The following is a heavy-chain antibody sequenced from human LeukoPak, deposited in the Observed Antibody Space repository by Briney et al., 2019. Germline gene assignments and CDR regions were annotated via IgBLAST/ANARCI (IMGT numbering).Heavy chain of an antibody. J-gene: IGHJ4*02. CDR1: GYTFTSYD. CDR3: ARERLVAGSKPARWKNDY. CDR2: MIPNSANT. D-gene: IGHD6-19*01. V-gene: IGHV1-8*03. Sequence: ASVKVSCKSSGYTFTSYDINWVRQATGQGLEWMGWMIPNSANTGFAQNFQGRVTITRNTSISTAYMVLSSLRSEDTAVYYCARERLVAGSKPARWKNDYWGQGTLVTVSS.